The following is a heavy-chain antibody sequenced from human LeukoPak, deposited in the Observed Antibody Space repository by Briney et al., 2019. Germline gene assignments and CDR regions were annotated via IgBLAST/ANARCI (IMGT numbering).Heavy chain of an antibody. CDR2: TYYRSKWYN. CDR1: GDSVSSDSAV. CDR3: ARVVSSGLNWFDP. D-gene: IGHD6-19*01. V-gene: IGHV6-1*01. J-gene: IGHJ5*02. Sequence: SQTLSLTCVISGDSVSSDSAVWNWIRQSPSRGLEWLGRTYYRSKWYNDYAVSVKSRITINPDTSKNQFSLQLNSVTPEDTAVYYCARVVSSGLNWFDPWGQGTLATVSS.